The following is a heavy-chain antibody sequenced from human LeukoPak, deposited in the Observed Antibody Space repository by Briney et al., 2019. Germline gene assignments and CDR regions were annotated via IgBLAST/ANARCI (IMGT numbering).Heavy chain of an antibody. V-gene: IGHV3-21*04. D-gene: IGHD3-10*01. J-gene: IGHJ4*02. CDR3: ARDAKYYYGSRTYFFFEY. CDR2: ISSSSSYI. Sequence: PGGSLRLSCAASGFTFSSYSMNWVRQAPGKGLEWVSSISSSSSYIYYADSVKGRFTISRDNAKNSLYLQMNSLRAEDTAIYYCARDAKYYYGSRTYFFFEYWGQGTLLTVSS. CDR1: GFTFSSYS.